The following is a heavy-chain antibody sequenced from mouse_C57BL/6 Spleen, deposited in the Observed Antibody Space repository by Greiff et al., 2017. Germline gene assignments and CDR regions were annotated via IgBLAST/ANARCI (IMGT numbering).Heavy chain of an antibody. CDR3: ARRGTRGSY. CDR2: INPNNGGT. CDR1: GYTFTDYY. V-gene: IGHV1-26*01. J-gene: IGHJ2*01. D-gene: IGHD3-3*01. Sequence: EVQLQQSGPELVKPGASVKISCKASGYTFTDYYMNWVKQSHGKSLEWIGDINPNNGGTSYNQKFKGKATLTVDKSSSTAYMELRSLTSEDSAVYYCARRGTRGSYWGQGTTLTVSS.